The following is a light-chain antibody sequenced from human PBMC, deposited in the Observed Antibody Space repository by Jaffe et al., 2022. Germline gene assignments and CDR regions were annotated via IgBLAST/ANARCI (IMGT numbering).Light chain of an antibody. CDR1: TGAVTSGHY. Sequence: QAVVTQEPSLTVSPGGTVTLTCGSSTGAVTSGHYPYWFQQKPGQAPRTLIYDTNYKHSWTPARFSGSLLGGKAALTLSGAQPEDEADYYCLLSYSGEMLFGGGTKLTVL. V-gene: IGLV7-46*01. J-gene: IGLJ2*01. CDR3: LLSYSGEML. CDR2: DTN.